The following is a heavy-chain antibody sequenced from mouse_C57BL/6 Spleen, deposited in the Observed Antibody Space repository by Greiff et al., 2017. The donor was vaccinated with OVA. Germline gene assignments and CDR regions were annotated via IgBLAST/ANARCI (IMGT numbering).Heavy chain of an antibody. CDR1: GYTFTSYW. CDR3: ARCFDYALYAMDY. Sequence: VQLVESGAELAKPGASVKLSCKASGYTFTSYWMHWVKQRPGQGLEWIGYINPSSGYTKYNQKFKDKATLTADKSSSTAYMQLSSLTYEDSAVYYCARCFDYALYAMDYWGQGTSVTVSS. D-gene: IGHD2-4*01. J-gene: IGHJ4*01. V-gene: IGHV1-7*01. CDR2: INPSSGYT.